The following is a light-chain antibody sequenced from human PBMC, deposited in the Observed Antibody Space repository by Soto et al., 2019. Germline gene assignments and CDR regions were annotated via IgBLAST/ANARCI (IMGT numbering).Light chain of an antibody. J-gene: IGLJ3*02. CDR3: ASWDARLSGWV. CDR2: SDS. Sequence: QAVVTQPPSASGTPGQRVTISCSGSSSNIGTYYEDWYQHLPGTAPKLLIYSDSQRPSGVPDRFSASKSGASASLVISGLRSEDEADYYCASWDARLSGWVFGGGTKLTVL. V-gene: IGLV1-47*02. CDR1: SSNIGTYY.